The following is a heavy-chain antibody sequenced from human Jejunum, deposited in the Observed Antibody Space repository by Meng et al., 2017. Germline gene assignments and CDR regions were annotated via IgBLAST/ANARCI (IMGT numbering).Heavy chain of an antibody. CDR1: GFIFSSYA. V-gene: IGHV3-23*01. Sequence: GESLKISCAASGFIFSSYAMSWVRQAPGKGLEWVSAISGGCDTTYYTDSVKGRFTISRDNSKNTLFLQMNSLRAEDTTVYYCAKQTGTYGSRFDYWGQGSLVTVSS. CDR3: AKQTGTYGSRFDY. CDR2: ISGGCDTT. D-gene: IGHD6-13*01. J-gene: IGHJ4*02.